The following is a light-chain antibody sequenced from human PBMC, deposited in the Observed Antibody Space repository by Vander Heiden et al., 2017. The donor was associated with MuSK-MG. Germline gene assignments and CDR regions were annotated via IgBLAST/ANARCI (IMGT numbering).Light chain of an antibody. CDR3: QQYKDYSPET. V-gene: IGKV1-5*03. CDR1: QSLSSW. CDR2: KAS. Sequence: DIQMTQSPSTLSASVGDRVTITCRASQSLSSWLAWYQPRPGKAPKLLIYKASSLRSGVPSRFSGSGYGTEFTLTISSRQPDDFAPYYCQQYKDYSPETFGQGTKVEIK. J-gene: IGKJ1*01.